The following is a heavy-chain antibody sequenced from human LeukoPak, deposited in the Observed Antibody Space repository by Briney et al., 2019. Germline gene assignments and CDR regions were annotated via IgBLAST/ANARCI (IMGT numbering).Heavy chain of an antibody. CDR3: ARDSSGYRGGYFDY. V-gene: IGHV4-34*01. J-gene: IGHJ4*02. D-gene: IGHD3-22*01. CDR2: INHSGST. Sequence: SETLSLTCAVYGGSFSGYYWSWIRQPPGKGLEWIGEINHSGSTNYNPSLKSRVTISVDTSKNQFSLKLSSVTAADTAVYYCARDSSGYRGGYFDYWGQGTLVTVSS. CDR1: GGSFSGYY.